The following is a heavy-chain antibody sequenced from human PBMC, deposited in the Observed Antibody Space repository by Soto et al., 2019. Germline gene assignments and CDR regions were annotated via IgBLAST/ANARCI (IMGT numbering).Heavy chain of an antibody. CDR3: ARDSSSSYYFDY. V-gene: IGHV4-4*02. CDR1: GGSFSGVNW. Sequence: QVQLQESGPGLVKPSGTLSLTCAVPGGSFSGVNWWSWVRQPPGKGLEWIGEIYHSGSTNYNPSLKSRVTISVDKSKNQFSLKLSSVTAADTAVYYCARDSSSSYYFDYWGQGTLVTVSS. CDR2: IYHSGST. J-gene: IGHJ4*02. D-gene: IGHD6-6*01.